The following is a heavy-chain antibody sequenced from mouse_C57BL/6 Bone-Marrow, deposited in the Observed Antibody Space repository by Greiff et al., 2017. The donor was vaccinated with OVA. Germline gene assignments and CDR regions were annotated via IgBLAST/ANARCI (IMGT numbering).Heavy chain of an antibody. J-gene: IGHJ2*01. CDR2: IYPGDGDT. CDR1: GYAFSSSW. CDR3: AGLYDYPY. V-gene: IGHV1-82*01. D-gene: IGHD2-4*01. Sequence: QVQLQQSGPELVKPGASVKISCKASGYAFSSSWMNWVKQRPGKGLEWIGRIYPGDGDTNYNGKFKGKATLTADKSSSTAYMQLSSLTSEDSAVYFCAGLYDYPYWGQGTTLSVSS.